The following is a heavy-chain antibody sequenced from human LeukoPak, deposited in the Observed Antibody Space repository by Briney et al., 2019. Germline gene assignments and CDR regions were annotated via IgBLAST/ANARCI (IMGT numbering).Heavy chain of an antibody. D-gene: IGHD6-13*01. Sequence: GGSLRLSCAASGFTFSSYWMHWVRQTPGKGLVWVSRINNDGSSTRNTDSVKGRFTISRDNTENTLYLQMNSLRAEDTAVYYCAKRTDYSSTWYSFDYWGQGTLVTVSS. CDR1: GFTFSSYW. CDR3: AKRTDYSSTWYSFDY. V-gene: IGHV3-74*01. J-gene: IGHJ4*02. CDR2: INNDGSST.